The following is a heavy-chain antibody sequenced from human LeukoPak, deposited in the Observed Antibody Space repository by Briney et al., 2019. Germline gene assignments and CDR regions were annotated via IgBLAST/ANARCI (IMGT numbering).Heavy chain of an antibody. V-gene: IGHV1-69*01. Sequence: SVKVSCKASGGTFSSYAISWVRQAPGQGLEWMGGIIPIFGTANYAQKFQGRVTITADESTSTAYMELSSLRSEDTAVYYCASLDVDTAMVTPHKDYYYYYYMDVWGRGTTVTVSS. J-gene: IGHJ6*03. CDR2: IIPIFGTA. CDR1: GGTFSSYA. D-gene: IGHD5-18*01. CDR3: ASLDVDTAMVTPHKDYYYYYYMDV.